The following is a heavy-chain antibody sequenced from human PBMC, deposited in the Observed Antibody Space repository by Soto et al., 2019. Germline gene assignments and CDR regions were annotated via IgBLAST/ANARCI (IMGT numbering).Heavy chain of an antibody. CDR2: INAGNGNT. CDR1: GYAFTSYA. J-gene: IGHJ3*02. D-gene: IGHD2-8*02. Sequence: ASVNVSWKASGYAFTSYAMHWVRQASGQRLEWMGWINAGNGNTKYSQKFQGRVTITRDTSASTAYMELSSLRSEDTAVYYCAREIGGGWWDDAFDIWGQGTMVTVSS. CDR3: AREIGGGWWDDAFDI. V-gene: IGHV1-3*01.